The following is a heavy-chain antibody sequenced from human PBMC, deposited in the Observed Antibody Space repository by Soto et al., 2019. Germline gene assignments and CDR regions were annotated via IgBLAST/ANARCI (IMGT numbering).Heavy chain of an antibody. Sequence: GESLKISFKGSGYSFTSYWIGWVRQMPGKGLEWMGIIYPGDSDTRYSPSFQGQVTISADKSISTAYLQWSSLKASDTAMYYCARRPALDCSGGSCYPAGMDVWGQGTTVTVSS. CDR2: IYPGDSDT. CDR1: GYSFTSYW. V-gene: IGHV5-51*01. D-gene: IGHD2-15*01. CDR3: ARRPALDCSGGSCYPAGMDV. J-gene: IGHJ6*02.